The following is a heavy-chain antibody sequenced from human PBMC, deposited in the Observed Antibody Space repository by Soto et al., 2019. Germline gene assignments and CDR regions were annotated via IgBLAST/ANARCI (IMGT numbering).Heavy chain of an antibody. CDR2: IYYSGST. J-gene: IGHJ5*02. CDR1: GGSISSSSYY. V-gene: IGHV4-39*02. CDR3: PGRHYDFRNSPFAP. Sequence: QLQLQESGPGLVKPSETLSLTCTVSGGSISSSSYYWGWIRQPPGKGLEWIGTIYYSGSTYYNPCRKTRITISVDASRNHISLKLSSVTAADTAVYYCPGRHYDFRNSPFAPWGQGTLVTVSS. D-gene: IGHD3-3*01.